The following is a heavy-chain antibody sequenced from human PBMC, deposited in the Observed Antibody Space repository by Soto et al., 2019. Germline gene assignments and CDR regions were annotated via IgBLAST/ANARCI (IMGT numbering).Heavy chain of an antibody. CDR1: GYTLTSYG. Sequence: ASVKVSCKASGYTLTSYGISWVRQAPGQGLEWMGWISAYNGNTNYAQKLQGRVTMTTDTSTSTAYMELRSLRSDDTAVYYCARRYSSSSFLAYYYYGMDVWGQGTTVTVSS. D-gene: IGHD6-6*01. CDR2: ISAYNGNT. J-gene: IGHJ6*02. CDR3: ARRYSSSSFLAYYYYGMDV. V-gene: IGHV1-18*04.